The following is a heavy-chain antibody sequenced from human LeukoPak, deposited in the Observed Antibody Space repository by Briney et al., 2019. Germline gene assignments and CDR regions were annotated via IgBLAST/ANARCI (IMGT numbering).Heavy chain of an antibody. J-gene: IGHJ3*02. CDR1: GFTFSSYA. D-gene: IGHD1-26*01. CDR2: ISGSGGST. CDR3: ASGELLFDAFDI. Sequence: PGGSLRVSCAASGFTFSSYAMSWVRRAPGKGLEWVSAISGSGGSTYYADSVKGRFTISRDNSKNTLYLQMNSLRAEDTAVYYCASGELLFDAFDIWGLGTMVAVSS. V-gene: IGHV3-23*01.